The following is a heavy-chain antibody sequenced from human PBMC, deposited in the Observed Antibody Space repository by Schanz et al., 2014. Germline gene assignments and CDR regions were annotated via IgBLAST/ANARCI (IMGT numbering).Heavy chain of an antibody. D-gene: IGHD5-18*01. CDR2: VYMSAAST. J-gene: IGHJ3*02. CDR3: ASERGYSYGYGAFDI. V-gene: IGHV3-53*01. Sequence: EVQLVESGGCLIQPGGSLRLSCAVSGFTVNTNYMSWVRQAPGKGLEWVSTVYMSAASTRYADSVKGRFIISRDSSKNTLYLQMNSLRAEDTALYYCASERGYSYGYGAFDIWGQGTMVTVSS. CDR1: GFTVNTNY.